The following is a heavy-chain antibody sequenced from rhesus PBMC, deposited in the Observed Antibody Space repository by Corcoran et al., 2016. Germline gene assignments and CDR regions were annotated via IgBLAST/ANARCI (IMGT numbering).Heavy chain of an antibody. J-gene: IGHJ4*01. D-gene: IGHD6-19*01. V-gene: IGHV4-122*02. CDR3: ARVSSSRFYYFDY. CDR1: GSSISSGDG. CDR2: IAYSGST. Sequence: QVQLQESGPGLVKPSEPLSLPCAVSGSSISSGDGWTWIRQPPGKGLEWIGSIAYSGSTSYNPSLKSRVTISRDTSKNQFSRKLSSVTAADTSVYYCARVSSSRFYYFDYWGQGVLVTVSS.